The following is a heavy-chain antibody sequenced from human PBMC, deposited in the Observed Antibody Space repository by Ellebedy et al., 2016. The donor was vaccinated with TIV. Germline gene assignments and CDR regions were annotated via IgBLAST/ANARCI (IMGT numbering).Heavy chain of an antibody. Sequence: ASVKVSCXASGYAFTSLHMHWVRQAPGQGLEWMGIINPSGGNTTYAQKFQGRVTMTSDTSTSTVYMELSSLRSEDTAVYYCAVVIADYWGQGSLVTVSS. CDR3: AVVIADY. D-gene: IGHD2-21*01. CDR2: INPSGGNT. V-gene: IGHV1-46*03. J-gene: IGHJ4*02. CDR1: GYAFTSLH.